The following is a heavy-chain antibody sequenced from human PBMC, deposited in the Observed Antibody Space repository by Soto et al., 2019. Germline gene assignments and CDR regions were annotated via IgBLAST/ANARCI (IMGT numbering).Heavy chain of an antibody. CDR1: GFTFSSYA. D-gene: IGHD6-19*01. CDR3: SKTTTARIAVAPRGLFDY. CDR2: ISGSGGSI. Sequence: GGSLRLSCAASGFTFSSYAMNWVRQAPGKGLEWVSAISGSGGSIYYADSVMGRFTISRDNSKNMLFLQMNSLRAEDTAVYYCSKTTTARIAVAPRGLFDYWGQGTLVTVSS. V-gene: IGHV3-23*01. J-gene: IGHJ4*02.